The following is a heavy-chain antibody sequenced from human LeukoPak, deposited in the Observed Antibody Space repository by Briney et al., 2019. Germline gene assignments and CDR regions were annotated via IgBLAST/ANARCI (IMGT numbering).Heavy chain of an antibody. CDR2: ISDSSTTI. J-gene: IGHJ4*02. Sequence: GGSLRLSCVASGYSFTTYDMNWVRQSPGMGLEWVSHISDSSTTIHYADSVKGRFTISRNNAKKSLYLQMNSLRAEDTGVYYCARACGGASCYDTPDFDCWGQGTLVTVAS. D-gene: IGHD2-2*01. CDR3: ARACGGASCYDTPDFDC. CDR1: GYSFTTYD. V-gene: IGHV3-48*01.